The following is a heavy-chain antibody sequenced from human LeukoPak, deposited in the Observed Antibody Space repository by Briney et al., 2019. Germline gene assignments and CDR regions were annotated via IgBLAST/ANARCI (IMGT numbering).Heavy chain of an antibody. J-gene: IGHJ3*02. D-gene: IGHD2-15*01. CDR3: ARAEFYCSGGSCYSEYDAFDI. V-gene: IGHV4-39*07. CDR1: GGSISSSSYY. CDR2: IYYSGST. Sequence: PSETLSLTCTVSGGSISSSSYYWGWIRQPPGKGLEWIGSIYYSGSTYYNPSLKSRVTISVDTSKNQFSLKLSSVTAADTAVYYCARAEFYCSGGSCYSEYDAFDIWGQGTMVTVSS.